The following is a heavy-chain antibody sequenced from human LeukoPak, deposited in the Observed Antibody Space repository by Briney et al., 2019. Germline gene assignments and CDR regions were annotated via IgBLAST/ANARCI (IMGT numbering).Heavy chain of an antibody. CDR3: ARDREYCSSTSCSNWFDP. CDR1: GFTFSSYS. V-gene: IGHV3-21*01. J-gene: IGHJ5*02. D-gene: IGHD2-2*01. CDR2: ISSSSYI. Sequence: GGSLRLSCAASGFTFSSYSMNWVRQAPGKGLEWVSSISSSSYIYYADSVKGRFTISRDNAKNSLYLQMNSLRAEDTAAYYCARDREYCSSTSCSNWFDPWGQGTLVTVSS.